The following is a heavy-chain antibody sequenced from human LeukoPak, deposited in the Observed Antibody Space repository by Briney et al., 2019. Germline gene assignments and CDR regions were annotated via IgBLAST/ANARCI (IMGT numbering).Heavy chain of an antibody. D-gene: IGHD6-6*01. Sequence: SETLSLTCAVSGGSISSGGYPWSWIRQPPGKGLEWLGYIYHSGSTYYNPSLKSRVTISVDRSKNQFSLKLSSVTAADTAVYYCARATGSIAARPGWFDPWGQGTLVTVSS. CDR3: ARATGSIAARPGWFDP. J-gene: IGHJ5*02. CDR2: IYHSGST. V-gene: IGHV4-30-2*01. CDR1: GGSISSGGYP.